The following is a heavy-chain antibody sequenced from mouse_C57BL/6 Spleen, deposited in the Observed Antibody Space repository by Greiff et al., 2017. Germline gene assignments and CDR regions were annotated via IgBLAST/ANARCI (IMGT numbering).Heavy chain of an antibody. J-gene: IGHJ3*01. D-gene: IGHD1-1*01. Sequence: VKLQQPGAELVKPGASVKVSCKASGYTFTSYWMHWVKQRPGQGLEWIGRIHPSDSDTNYNQKFKGKATLTVDKSSSTAYMQLSSLTSEDSAVYYCAIWGYYGSSFAYWGQGTLVTVSA. CDR3: AIWGYYGSSFAY. CDR2: IHPSDSDT. CDR1: GYTFTSYW. V-gene: IGHV1-74*01.